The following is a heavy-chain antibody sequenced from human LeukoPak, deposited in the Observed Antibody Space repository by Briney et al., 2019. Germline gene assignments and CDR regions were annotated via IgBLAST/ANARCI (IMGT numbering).Heavy chain of an antibody. CDR1: GYTFTTYG. CDR2: ISAYTGDT. Sequence: ASVKVSCKASGYTFTTYGISWVRQAPGQGLEWMGWISAYTGDTNYAQNLQGRVTMATDTSTYTAYMTLRSLRSDDTAVYYCARDARATSLYAFDIWGQGTKVTVSS. J-gene: IGHJ3*02. CDR3: ARDARATSLYAFDI. V-gene: IGHV1-18*01. D-gene: IGHD1-26*01.